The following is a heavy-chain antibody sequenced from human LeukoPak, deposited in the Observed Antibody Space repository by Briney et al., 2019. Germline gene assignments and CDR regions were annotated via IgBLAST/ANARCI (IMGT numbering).Heavy chain of an antibody. Sequence: GGSLRLSCAASGFTFSSYWMHWVRQAPGKGRVWVSRINSDGSSTSYADSVKGRFTISRDNAKNSLYLQMNSLRAEDTAVYYCASSDQLLSDAFDIWGQGTMVTVSS. D-gene: IGHD2-2*01. CDR3: ASSDQLLSDAFDI. J-gene: IGHJ3*02. V-gene: IGHV3-74*01. CDR1: GFTFSSYW. CDR2: INSDGSST.